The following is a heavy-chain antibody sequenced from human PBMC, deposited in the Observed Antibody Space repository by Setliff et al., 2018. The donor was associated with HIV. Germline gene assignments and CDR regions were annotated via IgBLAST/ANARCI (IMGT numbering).Heavy chain of an antibody. Sequence: SETLSLTCTVSGGSISGYAWSWIRQPAGKGLEWIGRIYTSGSTNYNPSLKSRVTMSVDTSKNQFSLRLSSVTAADTAMYYCARERSSGYYYEHYYYMDVWGKGTTVTVSS. V-gene: IGHV4-4*07. CDR2: IYTSGST. CDR3: ARERSSGYYYEHYYYMDV. CDR1: GGSISGYA. D-gene: IGHD3-22*01. J-gene: IGHJ6*03.